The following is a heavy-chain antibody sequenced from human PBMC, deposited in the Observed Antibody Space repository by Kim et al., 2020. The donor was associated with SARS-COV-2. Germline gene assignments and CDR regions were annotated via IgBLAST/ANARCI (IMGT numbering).Heavy chain of an antibody. J-gene: IGHJ4*02. Sequence: GGSLRLSCAASGFTFSNYGMRWVRQAPGKGLEWVSTISGSGDRTYYAESVKGRLTISRDNSKNTLYVQMNSLRAEDTAVYYCAKGGPRGTYYFDFWGQGTLVTVSS. CDR1: GFTFSNYG. CDR3: AKGGPRGTYYFDF. D-gene: IGHD3-10*01. V-gene: IGHV3-23*01. CDR2: ISGSGDRT.